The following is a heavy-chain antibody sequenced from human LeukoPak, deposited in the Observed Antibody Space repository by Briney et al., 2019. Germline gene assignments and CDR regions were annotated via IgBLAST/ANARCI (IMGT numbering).Heavy chain of an antibody. D-gene: IGHD4-23*01. V-gene: IGHV4-4*07. CDR3: ARGGKATVVTM. Sequence: SETLSLTCTVSGDSINSYYWSWIRQPAGKGLEWIGRIYSSGSTNYNPSLKSRVSMSVDTSKNQFSLKLTSVTAADTAVYYCARGGKATVVTMWGQGILVTVSS. J-gene: IGHJ4*02. CDR2: IYSSGST. CDR1: GDSINSYY.